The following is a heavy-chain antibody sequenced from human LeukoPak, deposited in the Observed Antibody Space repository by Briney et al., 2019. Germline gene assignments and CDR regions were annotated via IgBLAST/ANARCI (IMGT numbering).Heavy chain of an antibody. D-gene: IGHD4-17*01. Sequence: SETLSLTCTVYGGSIRSYYWSWIRQPPGKGLEWIRYIYYSGSTNYNPSLKRRVSISVDTSKNQFSLKLSSVTAADTAVYYCARTGSTVTMLYPFDHWGQGTLVTVSS. CDR3: ARTGSTVTMLYPFDH. J-gene: IGHJ4*02. CDR2: IYYSGST. CDR1: GGSIRSYY. V-gene: IGHV4-59*01.